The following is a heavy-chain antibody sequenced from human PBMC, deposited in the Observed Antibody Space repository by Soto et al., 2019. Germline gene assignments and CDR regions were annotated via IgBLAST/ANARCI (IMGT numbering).Heavy chain of an antibody. Sequence: ASVKVSCKASGSTFTGYYMHWVRQAPGQGLEWMGWINPNSGGTNYAQKFQGWVTMTRDTSISTAYMELSRLRSDDTAVYYCAINYNAAGTYYYYGMDVWGQGTTVTVSS. J-gene: IGHJ6*02. V-gene: IGHV1-2*04. CDR2: INPNSGGT. CDR1: GSTFTGYY. CDR3: AINYNAAGTYYYYGMDV. D-gene: IGHD6-13*01.